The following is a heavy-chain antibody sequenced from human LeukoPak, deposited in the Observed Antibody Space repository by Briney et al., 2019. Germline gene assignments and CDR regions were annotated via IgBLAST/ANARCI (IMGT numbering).Heavy chain of an antibody. Sequence: GASVKVSCKASGYTFTSYDINWVRQATGQGLEWMGWMNPNSGNTGYAQKFQGRVTMTRNTSISTAYMELSSLRSEDTAVYYCAKSGDLGYYMDVWGKGTTVTISS. CDR2: MNPNSGNT. V-gene: IGHV1-8*01. CDR3: AKSGDLGYYMDV. J-gene: IGHJ6*03. CDR1: GYTFTSYD. D-gene: IGHD4-17*01.